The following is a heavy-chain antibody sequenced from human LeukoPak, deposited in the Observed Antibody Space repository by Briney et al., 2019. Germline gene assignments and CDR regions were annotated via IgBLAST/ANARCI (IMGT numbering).Heavy chain of an antibody. J-gene: IGHJ4*02. CDR1: GFTLRTYW. CDR3: AAFYYDPAY. D-gene: IGHD3-22*01. V-gene: IGHV3-74*01. Sequence: PGGSLRLSCAASGFTLRTYWMHWVRQAPGKGLEWVSRISGDGRSTSYAGFVKGRFTISRGNVKNTLFLQIHSLRVEDTAVYYCAAFYYDPAYWGQGTLVTVSS. CDR2: ISGDGRST.